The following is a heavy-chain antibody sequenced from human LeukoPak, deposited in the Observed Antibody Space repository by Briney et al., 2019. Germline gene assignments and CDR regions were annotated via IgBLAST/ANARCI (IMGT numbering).Heavy chain of an antibody. CDR1: GYTFTSYY. CDR3: ARESGIMAAAGNYFDY. V-gene: IGHV1-46*01. D-gene: IGHD6-13*01. Sequence: ASVKVSCKASGYTFTSYYMHWARQAPGQGLEWMGIINPSGGSTSYAQKFQGRVTMTRDTSTSTVYMELSSLRSEDTAVYYCARESGIMAAAGNYFDYWGQGTLVTVSS. J-gene: IGHJ4*02. CDR2: INPSGGST.